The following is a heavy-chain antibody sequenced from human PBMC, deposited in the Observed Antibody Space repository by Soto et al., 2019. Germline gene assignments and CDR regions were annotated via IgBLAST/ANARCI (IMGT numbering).Heavy chain of an antibody. Sequence: QVQLQESGPGLVKPSQTLSLTCTVSGGSISSGDYYWSWIRQPPGKGLEWIGYNYYSGSTYYNPSLNSRAPLSVDTSKNQFSLKLGSVTAADTAVYYCARVYGDYVQTWFDPWGQGTLVTVSS. D-gene: IGHD4-17*01. J-gene: IGHJ5*02. CDR3: ARVYGDYVQTWFDP. V-gene: IGHV4-30-4*01. CDR2: NYYSGST. CDR1: GGSISSGDYY.